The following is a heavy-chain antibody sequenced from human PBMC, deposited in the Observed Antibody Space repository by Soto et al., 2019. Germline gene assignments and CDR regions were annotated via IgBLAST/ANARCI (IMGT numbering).Heavy chain of an antibody. CDR1: GYTFTSYG. D-gene: IGHD4-17*01. CDR3: ARGTTVGTYYHYGMDG. CDR2: ISAYNGNT. J-gene: IGHJ6*02. V-gene: IGHV1-18*01. Sequence: QVQLVQSGAEVKKPGASVKVSCKASGYTFTSYGISWVRQAPGQGLEWMGWISAYNGNTNYAQKLQGRVTMTTDTSPRTAYMERRSVRSADTAGYYCARGTTVGTYYHYGMDGWGRGTTVTVSS.